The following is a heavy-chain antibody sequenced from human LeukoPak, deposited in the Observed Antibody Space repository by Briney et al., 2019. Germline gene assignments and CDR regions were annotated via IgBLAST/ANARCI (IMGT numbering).Heavy chain of an antibody. V-gene: IGHV3-66*01. CDR3: ARTIAVAGGPDY. CDR1: GFTVSSNY. Sequence: GGSLRLSCAASGFTVSSNYMSWVRQAPGKGLEWVSVIYSGGSTYYADSVKGRFTISRDNSKNTLYLQMNSLRAEDTAVYYCARTIAVAGGPDYWGQGTLVTVSS. CDR2: IYSGGST. D-gene: IGHD6-19*01. J-gene: IGHJ4*02.